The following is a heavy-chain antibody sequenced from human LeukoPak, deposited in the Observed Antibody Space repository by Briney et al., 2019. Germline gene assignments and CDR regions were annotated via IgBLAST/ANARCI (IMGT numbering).Heavy chain of an antibody. CDR1: GYTFTNFA. CDR3: ARVRHSSGWYDY. Sequence: ASVKVSCKASGYTFTNFAMHWVRQAPGQRLEWMGWINAGNDNTRYSQKFQGRVTISRDTSASTAYMELSSLRSEDTAVYYCARVRHSSGWYDYWGQGTLVTVSS. J-gene: IGHJ4*02. V-gene: IGHV1-3*01. D-gene: IGHD6-19*01. CDR2: INAGNDNT.